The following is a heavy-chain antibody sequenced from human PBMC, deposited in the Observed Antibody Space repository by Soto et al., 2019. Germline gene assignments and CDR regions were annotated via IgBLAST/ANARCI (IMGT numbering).Heavy chain of an antibody. V-gene: IGHV5-51*01. CDR1: GYSFTSYW. CDR3: ARCIAADGAVPYEVYNWFDP. J-gene: IGHJ5*02. Sequence: ESLKISCKGSGYSFTSYWIGWVRQMPGKGLEWMGIIYPGDSDTRYSPSFQGQVTISADKSISTAYLQWSSLKASDTAMYYCARCIAADGAVPYEVYNWFDPWGQGNMVTVYS. CDR2: IYPGDSDT. D-gene: IGHD6-13*01.